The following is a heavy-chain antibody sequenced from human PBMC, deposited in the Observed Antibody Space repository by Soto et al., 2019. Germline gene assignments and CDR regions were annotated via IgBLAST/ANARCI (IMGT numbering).Heavy chain of an antibody. Sequence: ASETLSLTCAVSGGSVSSGIYYWSWIRQPPGKGLEWIGYIYYSGSTNYNPSLKSRVTISVDTSKNQFSLKLSSVTAADTAVYYCARALRAYCGGDCYSAYFDYWGQGTLVTVSS. CDR1: GGSVSSGIYY. V-gene: IGHV4-61*01. J-gene: IGHJ4*02. D-gene: IGHD2-21*02. CDR2: IYYSGST. CDR3: ARALRAYCGGDCYSAYFDY.